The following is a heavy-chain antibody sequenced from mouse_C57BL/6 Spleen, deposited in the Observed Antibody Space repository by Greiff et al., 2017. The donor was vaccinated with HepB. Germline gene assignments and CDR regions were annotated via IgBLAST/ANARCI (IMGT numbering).Heavy chain of an antibody. V-gene: IGHV14-2*01. CDR2: IDPENGET. Sequence: VQLQQSGAELVKPGASVKLSCTASGFNIKDYYMHWVKQRTEQGLEWIGRIDPENGETKYAPKFKGKATITADTSSNTAYLQLSSLTSEDTAVYYSANWDYGSSFDYWGQGTTLTVSS. CDR1: GFNIKDYY. J-gene: IGHJ2*01. CDR3: ANWDYGSSFDY. D-gene: IGHD1-1*01.